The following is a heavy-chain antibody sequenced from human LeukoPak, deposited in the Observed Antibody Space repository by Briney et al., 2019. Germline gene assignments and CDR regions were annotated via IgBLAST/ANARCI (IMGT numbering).Heavy chain of an antibody. J-gene: IGHJ3*02. Sequence: PGGSLRLSCAASGFTFSSYGMHWVRQTPGKGLEWVAFIRYDGSNKYYADSVKGRFTISRDNSKNTLYLQMNSLRAEDTAVYYCAKGPPVHWSGYAFDIWGQGTMVTVSS. CDR3: AKGPPVHWSGYAFDI. CDR2: IRYDGSNK. CDR1: GFTFSSYG. D-gene: IGHD3-3*01. V-gene: IGHV3-30*02.